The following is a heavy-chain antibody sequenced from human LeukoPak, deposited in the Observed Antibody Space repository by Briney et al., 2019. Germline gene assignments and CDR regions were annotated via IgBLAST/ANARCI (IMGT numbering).Heavy chain of an antibody. Sequence: GASVKVSCKASSYTFTSYGISWVRQAPGQGLEWMGWISAYNGNTNYAQKLQGRVTMTTDTSTSTAYMELRSLRSDDTAVYYCARDAGSIAAAGSLSDYWGQGTLVTVSS. V-gene: IGHV1-18*01. CDR2: ISAYNGNT. J-gene: IGHJ4*02. CDR3: ARDAGSIAAAGSLSDY. CDR1: SYTFTSYG. D-gene: IGHD6-13*01.